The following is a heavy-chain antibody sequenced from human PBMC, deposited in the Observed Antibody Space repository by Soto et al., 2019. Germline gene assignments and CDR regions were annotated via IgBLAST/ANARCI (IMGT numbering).Heavy chain of an antibody. CDR1: GLTFSSDY. V-gene: IGHV3-66*01. J-gene: IGHJ4*02. D-gene: IGHD1-26*01. CDR2: IYSGGDT. Sequence: GGSLRISCAASGLTFSSDYMSWVRRAPGKGLEWVSVIYSGGDTHYADSVKGRFTISRDDSKNSLFLQMNSLKAEDTALYYCTRVRLGATTRYFDYWGRGTLVTVSS. CDR3: TRVRLGATTRYFDY.